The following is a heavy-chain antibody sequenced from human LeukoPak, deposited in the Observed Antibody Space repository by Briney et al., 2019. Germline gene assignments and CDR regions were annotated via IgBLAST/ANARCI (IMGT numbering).Heavy chain of an antibody. J-gene: IGHJ6*02. CDR3: AKILGHDSSGYYYYGMDV. CDR2: ISGTGGDT. D-gene: IGHD3-22*01. V-gene: IGHV3-23*01. CDR1: GFIFSNFP. Sequence: GGSLRLSCAASGFIFSNFPMTWVRQTPGKGLEVVSSISGTGGDTYYTDSVMCRFTISIDNSKNSLYLKMNSMRDEDTAVYYCAKILGHDSSGYYYYGMDVWGQGTTVTVS.